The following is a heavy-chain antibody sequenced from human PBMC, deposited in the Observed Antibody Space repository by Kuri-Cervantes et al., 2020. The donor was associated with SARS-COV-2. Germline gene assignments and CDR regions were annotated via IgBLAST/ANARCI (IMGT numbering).Heavy chain of an antibody. Sequence: SGPTLVKPTQALTLTCTFSGFSLSTSGVGVGWIRQPPGKALEWLALIYWNDDKRYSPSLKSRLTITKDTSKNQVVLTMTNMDPVDTATYYCAHTLVVPDFDYWGQGTLVTVSS. CDR2: IYWNDDK. CDR1: GFSLSTSGVG. V-gene: IGHV2-5*01. D-gene: IGHD2-2*01. J-gene: IGHJ4*02. CDR3: AHTLVVPDFDY.